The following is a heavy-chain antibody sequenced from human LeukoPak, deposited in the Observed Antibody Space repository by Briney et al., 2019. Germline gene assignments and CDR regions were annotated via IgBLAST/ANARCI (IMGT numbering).Heavy chain of an antibody. Sequence: PGGSLRLSCAASGFTFDRYWMYWVRQAPGKGLVWVSYIKSDGTGTTYADSVKGRFTISRDNSKNTLYLQMNSLRAEDTAVYSCAKEIWPTVTTPGWTYFDYWGQGALVTVSS. V-gene: IGHV3-74*01. CDR1: GFTFDRYW. CDR2: IKSDGTGT. CDR3: AKEIWPTVTTPGWTYFDY. J-gene: IGHJ4*02. D-gene: IGHD4-17*01.